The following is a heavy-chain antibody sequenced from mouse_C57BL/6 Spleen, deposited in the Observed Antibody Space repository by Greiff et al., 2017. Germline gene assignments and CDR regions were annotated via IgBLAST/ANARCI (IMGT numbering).Heavy chain of an antibody. CDR3: AIQLRGFDY. V-gene: IGHV1-69*01. CDR2: IDPSDSYT. Sequence: QVQLQQSGAELVMPGASVKLSCKASGYTFTSYWMHWVKQRPGQGLEWIGEIDPSDSYTNYNQKFKGKSTLTVDKSSSTAYMQLSSLTSEDSAVYYCAIQLRGFDYWGQGTTLTVSS. CDR1: GYTFTSYW. D-gene: IGHD1-1*01. J-gene: IGHJ2*01.